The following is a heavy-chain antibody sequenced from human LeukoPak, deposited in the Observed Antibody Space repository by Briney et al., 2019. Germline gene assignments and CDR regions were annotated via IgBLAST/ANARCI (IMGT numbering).Heavy chain of an antibody. V-gene: IGHV1-18*01. D-gene: IGHD2-8*01. CDR1: GYTFTSYG. J-gene: IGHJ4*02. CDR2: ISAYNGNT. Sequence: ASVEVSCKASGYTFTSYGISWVRQAPGQGLEWMGWISAYNGNTNYAQKLQGRVTMTTDTSTSTAYMELRSLRSDDTAVYYCARAEDIVPMVYAIEDYWGQGTLVTVSS. CDR3: ARAEDIVPMVYAIEDY.